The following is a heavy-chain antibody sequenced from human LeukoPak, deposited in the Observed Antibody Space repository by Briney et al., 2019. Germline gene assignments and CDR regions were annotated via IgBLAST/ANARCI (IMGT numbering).Heavy chain of an antibody. D-gene: IGHD2-15*01. J-gene: IGHJ4*02. CDR1: GGSISSSSHY. V-gene: IGHV4-39*01. Sequence: PSETLSLTCTVSGGSISSSSHYWGWIRQSPGKGLEWIGSIYYSGSTSYNPSLKSRVTISVDTSKNQFSLKLSSVTAADTAVYYCARRRLLGYCSGGSCFDFDFWGQGTLVTVSS. CDR3: ARRRLLGYCSGGSCFDFDF. CDR2: IYYSGST.